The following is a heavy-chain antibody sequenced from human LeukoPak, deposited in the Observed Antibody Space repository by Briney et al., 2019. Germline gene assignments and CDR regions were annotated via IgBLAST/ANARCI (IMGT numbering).Heavy chain of an antibody. Sequence: GASVKVSCKASGYTFTSYGISWVRQAPGQGLEWMGWISAYNGNTNYAQKLQGRVTMTTDTSTSTAYMELRSLRSDDTAVYYCARAGYSYGSGLYYYYGIDVWGQGTTVTVSS. J-gene: IGHJ6*02. CDR2: ISAYNGNT. CDR3: ARAGYSYGSGLYYYYGIDV. V-gene: IGHV1-18*01. D-gene: IGHD5-18*01. CDR1: GYTFTSYG.